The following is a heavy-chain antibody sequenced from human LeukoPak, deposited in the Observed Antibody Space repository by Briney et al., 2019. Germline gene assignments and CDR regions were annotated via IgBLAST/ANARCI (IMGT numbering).Heavy chain of an antibody. CDR1: GFTFSSYE. Sequence: PGGSLRLSCAASGFTFSSYEMNWVRQAPGKGLEWVSYISSSGSTIYYADSVKGRFTISRDNAKNSLYLQMNSLRAEDTAVYYCARDQVGWFGEPWVYYMDVWGKGTTVTISS. V-gene: IGHV3-48*03. J-gene: IGHJ6*03. CDR2: ISSSGSTI. D-gene: IGHD3-10*01. CDR3: ARDQVGWFGEPWVYYMDV.